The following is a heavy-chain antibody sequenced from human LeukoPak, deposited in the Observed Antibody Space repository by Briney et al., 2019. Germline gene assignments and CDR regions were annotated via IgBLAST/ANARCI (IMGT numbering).Heavy chain of an antibody. J-gene: IGHJ4*02. CDR1: GGSISSSSYY. CDR3: ARRNFHYGWSR. CDR2: IYYSGST. V-gene: IGHV4-39*01. D-gene: IGHD3-16*01. Sequence: SETLSLTCTVSGGSISSSSYYWGWIRQPPGKGLEWIGSIYYSGSTYYNPSLKSRVTISVDTSKNQFSLKLSSVTAADTAVYYCARRNFHYGWSRWGQGTLVTVSS.